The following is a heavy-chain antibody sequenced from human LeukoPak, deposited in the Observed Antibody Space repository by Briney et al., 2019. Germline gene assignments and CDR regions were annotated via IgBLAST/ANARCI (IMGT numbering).Heavy chain of an antibody. CDR1: GGSISSGGYY. CDR2: IYYSGST. D-gene: IGHD3-10*01. J-gene: IGHJ5*02. CDR3: AAFHGSGLQRFDP. V-gene: IGHV4-31*03. Sequence: SETLSLTCTVSGGSISSGGYYWSWICQHPGKGLEWIGYIYYSGSTYYNPSLKSRVTISVDTSKNQFSLKLSSVTAADTAVYYCAAFHGSGLQRFDPWGQGTLVTVSS.